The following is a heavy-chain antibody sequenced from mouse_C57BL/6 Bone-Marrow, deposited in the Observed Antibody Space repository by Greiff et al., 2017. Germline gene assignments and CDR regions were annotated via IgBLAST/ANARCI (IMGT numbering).Heavy chain of an antibody. CDR2: ISYDGSN. D-gene: IGHD1-1*01. J-gene: IGHJ4*01. CDR3: ARDYGIHYAMDY. CDR1: GYSITSGYY. Sequence: EVKLQESGPGLVKPSQSLSLTCSVTGYSITSGYYWNWIRQFPGNKLEWMGYISYDGSNNYNPSLKNRISITRDTSKNQFFLKLNSVTTEDTATYYCARDYGIHYAMDYWGQGTSVTVSS. V-gene: IGHV3-6*01.